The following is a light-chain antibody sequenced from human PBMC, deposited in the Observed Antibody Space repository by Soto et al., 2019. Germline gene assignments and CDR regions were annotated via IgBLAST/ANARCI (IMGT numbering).Light chain of an antibody. J-gene: IGKJ5*01. Sequence: DIVMTQSPLSLTVTHGEPASISSTAGQSVSSSYLAWYQQKPGQAPRLLIYGASSRATGIPDRFSGSGSGTDFTLTISRLEPEDFAAYYCQQYGSSPPITFGQGTRLEIK. CDR3: QQYGSSPPIT. CDR2: GAS. CDR1: QSVSSSY. V-gene: IGKV3-20*01.